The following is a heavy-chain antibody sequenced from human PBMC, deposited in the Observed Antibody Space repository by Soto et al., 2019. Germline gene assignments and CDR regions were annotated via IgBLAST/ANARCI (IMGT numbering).Heavy chain of an antibody. J-gene: IGHJ6*02. CDR1: GGTFSSYA. V-gene: IGHV1-69*01. D-gene: IGHD4-17*01. CDR2: IIPIFGTA. CDR3: ARVLMGGDYVDYYDGMDV. Sequence: QVQLVQSGAEVKKPGPSVKVSCKASGGTFSSYAISWVRQAPGQGLEWMGGIIPIFGTANYAQKFQGRVTITADESTSTAYMELSSLRSEDTAVYYCARVLMGGDYVDYYDGMDVWGQGTTVTVSS.